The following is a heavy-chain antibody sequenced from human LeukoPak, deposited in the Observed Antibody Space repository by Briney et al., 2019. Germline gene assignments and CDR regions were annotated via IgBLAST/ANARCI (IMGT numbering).Heavy chain of an antibody. V-gene: IGHV4-30-4*01. CDR1: GASISSGDYY. D-gene: IGHD3-16*02. CDR3: VRGPNYVWGSYQYFDY. Sequence: NPSETLSLTCTVSGASISSGDYYWSWIRQPPGKGLEWIGYIYYSGSTYYNPSFKSRVTISVDTSKSQYSLKLSSLTAADTAVYYCVRGPNYVWGSYQYFDYWGQGTLVTVSS. J-gene: IGHJ4*02. CDR2: IYYSGST.